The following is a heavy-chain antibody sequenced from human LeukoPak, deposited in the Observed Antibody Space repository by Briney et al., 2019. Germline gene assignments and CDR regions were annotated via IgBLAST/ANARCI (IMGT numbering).Heavy chain of an antibody. Sequence: ASVKVSCKASGYTFTSYAMHWVRQAPGQRLEWMGWINAGNGNTKYSQKFQGRVTITRDTSASTAYMELSSLRSEDTAVYYCARVRTHYDILTGTYFDYWGQGTLVTVSS. V-gene: IGHV1-3*01. J-gene: IGHJ4*02. CDR3: ARVRTHYDILTGTYFDY. D-gene: IGHD3-9*01. CDR2: INAGNGNT. CDR1: GYTFTSYA.